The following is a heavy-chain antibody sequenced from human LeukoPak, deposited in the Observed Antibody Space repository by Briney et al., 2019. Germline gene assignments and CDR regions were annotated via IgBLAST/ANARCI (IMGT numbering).Heavy chain of an antibody. Sequence: SETLSLTCAVYGGSFSGYYWSWLRQPPGKGLDWIGEINHNGRINYNPSLKSRVTISVDTSKTQFSLKLSSVTAADTAVYYCAVGTSRISHSDIWGQGTMVTVSS. V-gene: IGHV4-34*01. CDR2: INHNGRI. CDR3: AVGTSRISHSDI. J-gene: IGHJ3*02. CDR1: GGSFSGYY. D-gene: IGHD2-15*01.